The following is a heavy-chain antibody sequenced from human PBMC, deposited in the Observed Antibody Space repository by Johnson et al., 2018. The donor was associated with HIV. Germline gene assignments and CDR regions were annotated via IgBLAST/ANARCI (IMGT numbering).Heavy chain of an antibody. CDR2: INSDGSST. D-gene: IGHD5-18*01. V-gene: IGHV3-74*02. Sequence: VQLVESGGGLVKPGGSLRLSCAASGFTFSDAWMSWVRQAPGKGLVWVSRINSDGSSTSYADSVKGRFTISRDNAKNSLYLQMNSLRAEDTAVYYCAKAYTYGAFDIWGQGTKVTVSS. J-gene: IGHJ3*02. CDR3: AKAYTYGAFDI. CDR1: GFTFSDAW.